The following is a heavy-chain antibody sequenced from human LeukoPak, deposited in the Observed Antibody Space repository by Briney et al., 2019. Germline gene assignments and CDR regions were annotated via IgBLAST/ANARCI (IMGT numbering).Heavy chain of an antibody. J-gene: IGHJ5*02. CDR1: GFTFSTYS. CDR3: VRIPNSANFPNWFDP. CDR2: IGTSSSSI. D-gene: IGHD2/OR15-2a*01. Sequence: RGSLRLSCATSGFTFSTYSMNWVRQAPGKGLEWVSSIGTSSSSIYYADSVRGRFTISRDNARNSLYLQMNSLRAEDTAVYYCVRIPNSANFPNWFDPWGQGTLVTVSS. V-gene: IGHV3-21*01.